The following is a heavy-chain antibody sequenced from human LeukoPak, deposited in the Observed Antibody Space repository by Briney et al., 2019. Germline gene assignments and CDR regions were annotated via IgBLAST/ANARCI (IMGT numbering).Heavy chain of an antibody. CDR1: GYTLTELA. J-gene: IGHJ4*02. D-gene: IGHD2-2*01. V-gene: IGHV1-24*01. CDR2: FDPEDGET. CDR3: AKDLEDIVVVPAATGFGY. Sequence: GASVKVSCKVSGYTLTELAMHWVRQAPGKGLEWMGGFDPEDGETIYAQKFQGRVTMTEDTSTDTAYMELSSLRSEDTSVYYCAKDLEDIVVVPAATGFGYWGQGTLVTVSS.